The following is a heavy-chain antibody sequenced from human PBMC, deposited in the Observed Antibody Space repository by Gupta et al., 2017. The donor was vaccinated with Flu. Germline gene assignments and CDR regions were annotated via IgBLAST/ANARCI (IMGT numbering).Heavy chain of an antibody. J-gene: IGHJ4*02. CDR1: GFTFSSYA. V-gene: IGHV3-23*01. CDR3: ANLRGSGSYYFDY. D-gene: IGHD3-10*01. Sequence: EVQLLESGGGLVQPGGSLRLSCAASGFTFSSYAMSWVRQAPGKGLEWVSAISGSGGSTYYADSVKGRFTISRDNSKNTLYLQMNSLRAEDTAVYYCANLRGSGSYYFDYWGQGTLVTVSS. CDR2: ISGSGGST.